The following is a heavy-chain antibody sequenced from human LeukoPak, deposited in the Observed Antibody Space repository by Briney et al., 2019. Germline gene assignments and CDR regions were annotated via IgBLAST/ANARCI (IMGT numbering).Heavy chain of an antibody. V-gene: IGHV3-11*01. J-gene: IGHJ6*03. CDR1: GFTVSSNY. Sequence: PGGSRRLSCAASGFTVSSNYMSWVRQGPGKGLECVSAISGSGSTIYYADSVKGRFTISRDNAKNSLYLQMNSLRAEDTAVYYCARDGGSSGWYRWVYYYYMYVWGKGTTVTISS. CDR3: ARDGGSSGWYRWVYYYYMYV. CDR2: ISGSGSTI. D-gene: IGHD6-19*01.